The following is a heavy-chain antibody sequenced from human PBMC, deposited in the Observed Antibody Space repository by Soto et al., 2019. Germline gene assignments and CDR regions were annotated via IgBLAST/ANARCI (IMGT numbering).Heavy chain of an antibody. D-gene: IGHD5-18*01. V-gene: IGHV1-69*01. CDR1: GGTFSSYA. CDR3: ARGGAAMVTGAYYYYGMDV. J-gene: IGHJ6*02. CDR2: IIPIFGTA. Sequence: QVQLVQSGAEVKKPGSSVKVSCKASGGTFSSYAISWVRQAPGQGLEWMGGIIPIFGTANYAQKFQGRVTITADESTSTAYMELSSLSSEDTAVYYCARGGAAMVTGAYYYYGMDVWGQGTTVTVSS.